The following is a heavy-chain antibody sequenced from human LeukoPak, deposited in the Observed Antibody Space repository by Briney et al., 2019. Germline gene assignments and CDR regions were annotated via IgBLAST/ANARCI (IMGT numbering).Heavy chain of an antibody. Sequence: GGSLRLSCAASGFTFSSYAMHWVRQAPGKGLEWVAVISYDGSNKYYADSVKGRFTISRDNSKNTLYLQMNSLRAEDTAVYYCAREDRWELTFDYWGQGTPVTVSS. J-gene: IGHJ4*02. V-gene: IGHV3-30*04. CDR1: GFTFSSYA. CDR3: AREDRWELTFDY. D-gene: IGHD1-26*01. CDR2: ISYDGSNK.